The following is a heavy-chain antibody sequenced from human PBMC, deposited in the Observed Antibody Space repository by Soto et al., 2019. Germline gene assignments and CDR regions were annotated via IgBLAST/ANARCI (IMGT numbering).Heavy chain of an antibody. V-gene: IGHV3-49*03. J-gene: IGHJ3*02. CDR2: IRSKAYGGTT. D-gene: IGHD2-2*01. CDR1: GFTFGDYA. Sequence: GGSLRLSCTASGFTFGDYAMSWFRQAPGKGLEWVGFIRSKAYGGTTEYAASVKGRFTISRDDSKSIAYLQMNGLKTEDTAVYYCTRDRGVPAALDAFDIWGQGTMVTVSS. CDR3: TRDRGVPAALDAFDI.